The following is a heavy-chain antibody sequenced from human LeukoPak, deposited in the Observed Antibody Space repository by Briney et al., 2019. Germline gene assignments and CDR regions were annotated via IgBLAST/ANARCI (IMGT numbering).Heavy chain of an antibody. V-gene: IGHV4-59*11. CDR1: GGSISSHY. D-gene: IGHD3-10*02. CDR3: ARDPFLFDY. J-gene: IGHJ4*02. Sequence: SETLSLTCTVSGGSISSHYWSWIRQPPGKGLEWIGYIYYSGSTNYNPSLKSRVTISVDTSKNQFSLKMSSVTAADTAVYYCARDPFLFDYWGQGTLVTVPS. CDR2: IYYSGST.